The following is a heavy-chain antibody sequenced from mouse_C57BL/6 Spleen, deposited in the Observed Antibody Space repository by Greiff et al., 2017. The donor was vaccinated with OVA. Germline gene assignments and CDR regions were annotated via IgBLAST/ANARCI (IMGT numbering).Heavy chain of an antibody. J-gene: IGHJ1*03. V-gene: IGHV1-81*01. D-gene: IGHD1-1*01. CDR1: GYTFTSYG. CDR2: IYPRSGNT. CDR3: ASHYGSSNWYFDV. Sequence: QVQLKESGAELARPGASVTLSCKASGYTFTSYGISWVKQRTGQGLEWIGEIYPRSGNTYYNEKFKGKATLTADKSSSTVYRGLRSLTSEDSAVYFCASHYGSSNWYFDVGGTGTTVTVAS.